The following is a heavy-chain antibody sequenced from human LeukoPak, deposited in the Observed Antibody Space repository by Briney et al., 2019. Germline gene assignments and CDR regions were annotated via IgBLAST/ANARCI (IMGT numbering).Heavy chain of an antibody. Sequence: PGRSLRLSCAASGVTLSPYGMHWVRQAPGKGLEWVAVISYEGGTQHYADSVKGRFIISRDKPRNTLYLQMSILRTEDTAVYYCAKEGTPHVTNWNDLWGQGTQVTVSS. J-gene: IGHJ5*02. D-gene: IGHD3-10*01. CDR3: AKEGTPHVTNWNDL. CDR1: GVTLSPYG. V-gene: IGHV3-30*18. CDR2: ISYEGGTQ.